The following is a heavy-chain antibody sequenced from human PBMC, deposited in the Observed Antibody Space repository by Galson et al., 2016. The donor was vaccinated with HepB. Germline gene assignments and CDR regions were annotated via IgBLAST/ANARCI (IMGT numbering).Heavy chain of an antibody. Sequence: SLRLSCAASGFSFSNYWMHWVRQAPGKGLVWVSRIYRDGSGTNYADSVKGRFTMSRDNAKNTMYLQMNSLRAEDTAVYYCVRDGDAYNLDFWGQGTLVTVSS. V-gene: IGHV3-74*01. J-gene: IGHJ4*02. D-gene: IGHD5-24*01. CDR2: IYRDGSGT. CDR1: GFSFSNYW. CDR3: VRDGDAYNLDF.